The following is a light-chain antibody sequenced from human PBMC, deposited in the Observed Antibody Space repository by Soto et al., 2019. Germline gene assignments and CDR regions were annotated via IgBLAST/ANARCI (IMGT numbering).Light chain of an antibody. J-gene: IGKJ4*01. Sequence: DIQMTQSPSSLSASVGDRVTITCRASQGISNYLAWYQQKPGKIPKVLIYAASTLQSGVPSRFSGSGSGTDFTLIISSLQPEDVATYYCQKYNSAPLTFGGGNKVEIK. CDR2: AAS. CDR1: QGISNY. V-gene: IGKV1-27*01. CDR3: QKYNSAPLT.